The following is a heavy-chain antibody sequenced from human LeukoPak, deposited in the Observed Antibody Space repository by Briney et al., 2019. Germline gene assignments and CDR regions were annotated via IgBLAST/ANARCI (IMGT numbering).Heavy chain of an antibody. Sequence: SQTLSLTCTVSGGSISSGGYYWGWIRQPPGKGLEWIGYIYHSGSTYYNPSLKSRVTISVDRSKNQFSLKLSSVTAADTAVYYCARDGGYNWNSGDAFDIWGQGTMVTVSS. CDR3: ARDGGYNWNSGDAFDI. CDR2: IYHSGST. CDR1: GGSISSGGYY. D-gene: IGHD1-7*01. V-gene: IGHV4-30-2*01. J-gene: IGHJ3*02.